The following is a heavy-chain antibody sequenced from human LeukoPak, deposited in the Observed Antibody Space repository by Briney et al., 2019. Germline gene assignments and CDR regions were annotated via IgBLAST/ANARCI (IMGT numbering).Heavy chain of an antibody. Sequence: GGSLRLSCAASGFTFSSYGMHWARQAPGKGLEWVAVISYDGSNKYYADSVKGRFTISRDNSKNTLYLQMNSLRAEDTAVYYCAKDYSSSWIRFDYWGQGTLVTVSS. J-gene: IGHJ4*02. CDR2: ISYDGSNK. V-gene: IGHV3-30*18. CDR3: AKDYSSSWIRFDY. CDR1: GFTFSSYG. D-gene: IGHD6-13*01.